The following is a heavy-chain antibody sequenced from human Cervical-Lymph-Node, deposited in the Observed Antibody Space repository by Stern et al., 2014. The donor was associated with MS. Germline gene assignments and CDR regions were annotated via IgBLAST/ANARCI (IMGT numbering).Heavy chain of an antibody. J-gene: IGHJ6*02. CDR2: INPNTGGT. D-gene: IGHD3-3*01. Sequence: VQLLQSGAEVKKPGASVKVSCKTSGYIFTGYYIHWVRQAPGQGLEWMAWINPNTGGTKYAQKFQGRVTMSRDTSISTAYVELSSLTSDDTAVYYCARDQRGITIFGVVTDYYYLGMDVWGQGTTVTVS. V-gene: IGHV1-2*02. CDR3: ARDQRGITIFGVVTDYYYLGMDV. CDR1: GYIFTGYY.